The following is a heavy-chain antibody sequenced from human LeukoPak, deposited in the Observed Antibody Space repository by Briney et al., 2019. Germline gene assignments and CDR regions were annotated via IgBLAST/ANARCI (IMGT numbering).Heavy chain of an antibody. D-gene: IGHD3-22*01. V-gene: IGHV3-9*01. J-gene: IGHJ3*02. CDR2: ISWNSGSI. Sequence: GRSLGLSCAASGFTFDDYAMHWVRQAPGKGLEWVSGISWNSGSIGYADSVKGRFTISRDNAKNPLYLQMNSLRAEDTALYYCAVLGDYYDSSGYYPPGGDAFDIWGQGTMVTVSS. CDR1: GFTFDDYA. CDR3: AVLGDYYDSSGYYPPGGDAFDI.